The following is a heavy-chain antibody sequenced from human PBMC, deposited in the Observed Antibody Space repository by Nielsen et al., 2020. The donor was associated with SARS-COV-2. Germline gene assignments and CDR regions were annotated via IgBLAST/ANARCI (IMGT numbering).Heavy chain of an antibody. Sequence: SETLSLTCTVSGGSISSYYWSWIRQPPGKGLEWIGYIYYSGSTNYNPSLKSRVTISVDTSKNQFSLKLSSVTAADTAVYYCARDLERGPYYYYGMDVWGQGTTVTVSS. V-gene: IGHV4-59*01. CDR1: GGSISSYY. CDR2: IYYSGST. D-gene: IGHD1-1*01. J-gene: IGHJ6*02. CDR3: ARDLERGPYYYYGMDV.